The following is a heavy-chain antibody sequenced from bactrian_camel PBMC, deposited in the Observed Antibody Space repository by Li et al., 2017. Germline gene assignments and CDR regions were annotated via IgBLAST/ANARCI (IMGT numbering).Heavy chain of an antibody. CDR3: GAGRYCSLSYITI. V-gene: IGHV3-2*01. Sequence: HVQLVESGGGSMQAGGSLRLSCAAPGYAFSNNCMAWFRQASGQEREEVARIYTPYSSTTYADSVKGRFTISQDTSKNTLYLEMNSLDVSDTAVYYCGAGRYCSLSYITIWGQGTQVTVS. CDR1: GYAFSNNC. D-gene: IGHD6*01. J-gene: IGHJ4*01. CDR2: IYTPYSST.